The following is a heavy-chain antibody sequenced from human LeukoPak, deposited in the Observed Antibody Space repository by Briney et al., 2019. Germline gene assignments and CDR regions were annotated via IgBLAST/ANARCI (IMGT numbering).Heavy chain of an antibody. Sequence: GGSLRLSCAASGFTFSSYAMSWVRQAPGKGLEWVSAISGSGGSTYYADSMKGRFTISRDNSKNTLYLQMNSLRAEDTAVYYCAIGRHGQKIADYWGQGTLVTVSS. D-gene: IGHD2/OR15-2a*01. J-gene: IGHJ4*02. CDR2: ISGSGGST. V-gene: IGHV3-23*01. CDR1: GFTFSSYA. CDR3: AIGRHGQKIADY.